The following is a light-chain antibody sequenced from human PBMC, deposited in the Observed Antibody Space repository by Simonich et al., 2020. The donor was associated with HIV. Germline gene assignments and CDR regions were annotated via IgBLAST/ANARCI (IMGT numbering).Light chain of an antibody. CDR1: ALPKPY. CDR3: QSTDSSGTLWV. CDR2: KDN. J-gene: IGLJ3*02. Sequence: SSELTQPPSVSVSPGQTASITCSGDALPKPYAYWYQLKPGQAPVLVIYKDNERPSGIPERFSGSTSGTIVTLTITRVQADDEADYYCQSTDSSGTLWVFGGGTKLTVL. V-gene: IGLV3-25*03.